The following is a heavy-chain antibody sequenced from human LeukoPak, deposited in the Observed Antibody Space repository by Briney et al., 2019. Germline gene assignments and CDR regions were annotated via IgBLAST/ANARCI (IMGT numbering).Heavy chain of an antibody. J-gene: IGHJ4*02. D-gene: IGHD2-15*01. Sequence: SVKVSCKASGGTFSSYAISWVRQAPGQGLEWMGRIIPIFGTANYAQRFQGRVTITTDEPTSTAYMELSSLRSEDTAVYYCAMGGCSGGSCYRKYFDYWGQGTLVTVSS. CDR3: AMGGCSGGSCYRKYFDY. CDR1: GGTFSSYA. CDR2: IIPIFGTA. V-gene: IGHV1-69*05.